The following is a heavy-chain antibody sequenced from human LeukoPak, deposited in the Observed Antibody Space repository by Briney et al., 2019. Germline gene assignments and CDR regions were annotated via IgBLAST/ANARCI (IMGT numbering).Heavy chain of an antibody. V-gene: IGHV4-34*01. CDR1: GGSFSGYY. CDR2: INHSGST. CDR3: AVYIGSYYNGY. D-gene: IGHD3-10*01. J-gene: IGHJ4*02. Sequence: PSETLSLTCAVYGGSFSGYYWRWIRQPPGNGLEWIGEINHSGSTNYNPSLRSRVTISVDTSKNQFSLKLSSVTAADTAVYYCAVYIGSYYNGYWGQGTLVTVSS.